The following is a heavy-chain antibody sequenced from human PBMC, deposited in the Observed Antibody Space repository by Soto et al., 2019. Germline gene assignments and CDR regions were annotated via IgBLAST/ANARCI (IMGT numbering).Heavy chain of an antibody. V-gene: IGHV3-11*06. CDR1: GFSFSDYY. CDR2: ISSTATYT. CDR3: ARARLVVEGRFDY. D-gene: IGHD3-22*01. J-gene: IGHJ4*02. Sequence: QVQLVESGGGLVKPGGSLRLSCAASGFSFSDYYMNWIRQAPGKGLEWLSYISSTATYTNYADSVRGRFTISRDSAKHSLYLDMNGLRAEDTAVYYCARARLVVEGRFDYWGQGTLVTVSS.